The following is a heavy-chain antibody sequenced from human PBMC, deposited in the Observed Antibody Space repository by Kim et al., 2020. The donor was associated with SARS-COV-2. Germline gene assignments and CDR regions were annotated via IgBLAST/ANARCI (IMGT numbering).Heavy chain of an antibody. D-gene: IGHD1-26*01. J-gene: IGHJ4*02. Sequence: GESLKISCKGSGYTFTSYLIGWVRQMPGKGLEWMGIIYPGDSDTRYSPSVQGQVTISADKSISTAYLQWSSLKASDTAMYYCARKVGAYGGDFDYWGQGTLVTVSS. V-gene: IGHV5-51*01. CDR2: IYPGDSDT. CDR3: ARKVGAYGGDFDY. CDR1: GYTFTSYL.